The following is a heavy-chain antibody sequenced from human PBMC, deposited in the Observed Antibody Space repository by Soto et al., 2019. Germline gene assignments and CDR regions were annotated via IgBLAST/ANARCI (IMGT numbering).Heavy chain of an antibody. Sequence: VSVMGSFKDSGYTFTGYYMHWVGQAPGQGLEWMGWINPNSGGTNYAQKFQGRVTMTRDTSIRTAYMELSRLRSEDTAVYYCARNLVVVPAALVGDYYGMDVWGQ. CDR1: GYTFTGYY. V-gene: IGHV1-2*02. D-gene: IGHD2-2*01. CDR2: INPNSGGT. CDR3: ARNLVVVPAALVGDYYGMDV. J-gene: IGHJ6*02.